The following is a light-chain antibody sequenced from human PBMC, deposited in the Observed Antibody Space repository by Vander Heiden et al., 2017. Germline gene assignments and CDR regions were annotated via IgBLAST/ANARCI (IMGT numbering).Light chain of an antibody. V-gene: IGLV1-44*01. CDR2: SNN. J-gene: IGLJ2*01. CDR1: SANIGSNT. Sequence: HSVLTQQPSASGTPGQRVTISCSGSSANIGSNTVSWYQQLPGTAPKLLIYSNNQRPSGVPDRFSGSKSGTSASLAISGLQSEDEADYYCAAWDDSLNGVVFGGGTKLTVL. CDR3: AAWDDSLNGVV.